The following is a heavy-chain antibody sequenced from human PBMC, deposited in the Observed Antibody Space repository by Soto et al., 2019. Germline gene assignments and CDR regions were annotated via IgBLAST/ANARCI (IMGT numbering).Heavy chain of an antibody. Sequence: GESLKISCKGSGYSFTSYWIGWVRQMPGKGLEWMGIIYPGDSDTRYSPSFQGQVTISADKSISTAYLQWSSLKASDTAMYYCVKGCSGGSCYSHHYGMAVWGQGTTVTVSS. J-gene: IGHJ6*02. CDR2: IYPGDSDT. V-gene: IGHV5-51*01. D-gene: IGHD2-15*01. CDR3: VKGCSGGSCYSHHYGMAV. CDR1: GYSFTSYW.